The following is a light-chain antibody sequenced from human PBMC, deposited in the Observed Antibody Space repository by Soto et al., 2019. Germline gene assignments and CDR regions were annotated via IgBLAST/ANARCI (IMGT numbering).Light chain of an antibody. V-gene: IGKV1-6*01. CDR3: LQDYNYPLT. CDR2: AAS. J-gene: IGKJ4*01. CDR1: QSISSY. Sequence: QMTQSPSCLSASVGDRVTITCRASQSISSYLNWYQQKPGKAPKLLIYAASSLQSGVPSRFSGSGSGTDFTLTISSLQPEDFATYYCLQDYNYPLTFGGGTKVDI.